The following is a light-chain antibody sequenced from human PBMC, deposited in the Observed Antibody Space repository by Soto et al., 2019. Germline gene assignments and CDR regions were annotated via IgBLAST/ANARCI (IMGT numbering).Light chain of an antibody. V-gene: IGKV1-39*01. CDR2: DAS. CDR3: QEGLFTPYA. Sequence: DIQMTQSPSSLSASVGDRVTITCRASQSISSHLHWYQQKPGTVPKLLIYDASNLQSVVPSRFSGSGFGTDFTLTISSLQPEDFATYVCQEGLFTPYAFGQGTKVEI. CDR1: QSISSH. J-gene: IGKJ2*01.